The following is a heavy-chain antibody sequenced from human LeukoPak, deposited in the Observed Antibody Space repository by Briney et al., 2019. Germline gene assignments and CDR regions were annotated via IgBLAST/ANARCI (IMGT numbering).Heavy chain of an antibody. D-gene: IGHD2-15*01. CDR2: INCSSSDT. CDR1: GFTVSDYY. J-gene: IGHJ5*02. CDR3: ARRGTTYCTVDSCHPNWFDP. Sequence: PGGSLRLSCAASGFTVSDYYMTWIRQAPGRGLEWISYINCSSSDTKYADSVKGRFTISRDNAKNSLYLLMNSLRAEDTAVYYCARRGTTYCTVDSCHPNWFDPWGQGTLVTVSS. V-gene: IGHV3-11*03.